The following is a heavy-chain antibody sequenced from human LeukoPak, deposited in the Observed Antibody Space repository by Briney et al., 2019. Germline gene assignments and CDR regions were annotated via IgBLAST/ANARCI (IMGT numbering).Heavy chain of an antibody. CDR2: INPDSGGA. Sequence: ASVKVSCKASGYTFTGYYVNWVRQVPGQGLEWVGWINPDSGGANYAQKFQGRVTMARDTTISTAYMELSRLRSDDTAVYYCARTMVRRFDYWGQGTLVTVSS. V-gene: IGHV1-2*02. CDR3: ARTMVRRFDY. J-gene: IGHJ4*02. D-gene: IGHD3-10*01. CDR1: GYTFTGYY.